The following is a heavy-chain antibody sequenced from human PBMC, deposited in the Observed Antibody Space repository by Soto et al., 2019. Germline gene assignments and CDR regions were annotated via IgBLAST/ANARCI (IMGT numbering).Heavy chain of an antibody. CDR3: ERVYYGDYFDY. V-gene: IGHV3-53*04. Sequence: EVQLVESGGGLVQPGGSLILSCAASGFTVSSNYMSWVRQAPGKGLDWVSVIYSGGSTYYADSVKGRFTISRHNSKNTLYLQMNSLRAEDTAVYYCERVYYGDYFDYWGQGTLVTVSS. D-gene: IGHD4-17*01. CDR1: GFTVSSNY. J-gene: IGHJ4*02. CDR2: IYSGGST.